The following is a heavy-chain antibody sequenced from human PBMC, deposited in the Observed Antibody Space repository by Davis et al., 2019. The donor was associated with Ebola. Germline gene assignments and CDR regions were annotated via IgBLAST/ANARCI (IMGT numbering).Heavy chain of an antibody. V-gene: IGHV3-11*04. J-gene: IGHJ4*02. CDR2: ISSSGSTI. D-gene: IGHD4/OR15-4a*01. Sequence: GESLKISCVASGFTFSDYYMSWIRQAPGKGLEWVSYISSSGSTIYYADSVKGRFTISRDNAKNSLYVQMNSLRAEDTAVYYCARQKGLRYFDYWGQGTLVTVSS. CDR1: GFTFSDYY. CDR3: ARQKGLRYFDY.